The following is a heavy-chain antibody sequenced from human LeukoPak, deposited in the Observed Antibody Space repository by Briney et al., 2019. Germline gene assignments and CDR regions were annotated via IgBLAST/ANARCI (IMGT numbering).Heavy chain of an antibody. Sequence: GGSLRLSCAASGFTFSSYWMSWVRQAPGKGLEWVANIKQDGSEKYYVDSVKGRFTISRDNAKNSLYLQMNSLRAEDTAVYYCVFLYYYDSSGYYYYYYMDVWGKGTTVTVSS. CDR1: GFTFSSYW. CDR2: IKQDGSEK. J-gene: IGHJ6*03. CDR3: VFLYYYDSSGYYYYYYMDV. D-gene: IGHD3-22*01. V-gene: IGHV3-7*01.